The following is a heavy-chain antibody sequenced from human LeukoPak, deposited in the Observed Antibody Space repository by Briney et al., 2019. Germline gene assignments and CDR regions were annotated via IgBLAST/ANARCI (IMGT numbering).Heavy chain of an antibody. J-gene: IGHJ4*02. CDR3: ARERGYNYGYSGYYDH. CDR1: GFTFSSFE. V-gene: IGHV3-48*03. Sequence: PGGSLRLSCAASGFTFSSFEMVWVRQAPGKGLEWISYISTSGASTYYAGSVKGRFTVSRDNVKNSMSLRMDTLRVEDTAVYYCARERGYNYGYSGYYDHWGQGVLVTVSS. D-gene: IGHD5-18*01. CDR2: ISTSGAST.